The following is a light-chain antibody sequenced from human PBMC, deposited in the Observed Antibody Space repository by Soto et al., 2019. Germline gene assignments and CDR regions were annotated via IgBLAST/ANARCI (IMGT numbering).Light chain of an antibody. CDR2: DAS. Sequence: EIVLTQSPATLSLSPGERATLSCRASQSVSRYLAWYQQKPGQAPRLLIYDASNRATGIPARFSGSGSGTDFTRTISSLEPEDFAVYYCQQRSNWPRTFGQGTKLEIK. CDR3: QQRSNWPRT. V-gene: IGKV3-11*01. CDR1: QSVSRY. J-gene: IGKJ2*01.